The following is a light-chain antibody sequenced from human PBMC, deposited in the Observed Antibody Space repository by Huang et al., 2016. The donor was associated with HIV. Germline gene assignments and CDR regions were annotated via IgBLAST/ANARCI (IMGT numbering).Light chain of an antibody. V-gene: IGKV1-33*01. CDR1: QDISNY. Sequence: DIQMTQSPSSLSASVGDRVTITCQASQDISNYLNWYQQKPGKAPKLLIYDASNLETGVPSRFSGSGSGTDVTFTISSLQPEDIATYYCQQNDNLLTFGPGTKVDIK. CDR3: QQNDNLLT. CDR2: DAS. J-gene: IGKJ3*01.